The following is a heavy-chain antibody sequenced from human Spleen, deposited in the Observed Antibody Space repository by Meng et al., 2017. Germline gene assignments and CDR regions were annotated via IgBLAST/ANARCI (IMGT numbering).Heavy chain of an antibody. Sequence: SETLSLTCAVSGYSISSGYYWGWIRQPPGKGLEWIGSIYHSGSTYYNPSLKSRVTISVDTSKNQFSLKLSSVTAADTAVYYCARDKSGWRDLHFYDFWGQGMLVTVSS. CDR1: GYSISSGYY. CDR2: IYHSGST. V-gene: IGHV4-38-2*02. J-gene: IGHJ4*02. D-gene: IGHD6-19*01. CDR3: ARDKSGWRDLHFYDF.